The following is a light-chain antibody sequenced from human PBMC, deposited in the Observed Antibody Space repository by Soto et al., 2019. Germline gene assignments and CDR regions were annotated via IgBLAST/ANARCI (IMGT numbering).Light chain of an antibody. Sequence: QSALTQPASVSGSPGQSITISCAGTSSDVGSHPLVSWYQQHPGKAPKLMIYDVSNRPSGVSSRFSGSKSGNTASLSISGLQAEDEADYYCSSYTSSSTLVFGTGTKLTVL. J-gene: IGLJ1*01. CDR3: SSYTSSSTLV. CDR2: DVS. CDR1: SSDVGSHPL. V-gene: IGLV2-14*02.